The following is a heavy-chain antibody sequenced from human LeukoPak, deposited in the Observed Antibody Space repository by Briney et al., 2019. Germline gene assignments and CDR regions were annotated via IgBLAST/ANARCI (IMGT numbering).Heavy chain of an antibody. V-gene: IGHV1-46*01. CDR3: ARGGYYSFSDY. Sequence: GASVKVSCKASGYTFTSYYIHWMRQAPGQGLKWMGIINPSGGSTSYSQKFQGRVTMTTDTSTSTDYMELSSLRSEDTAVYYCARGGYYSFSDYWGQGTLVTVSS. CDR2: INPSGGST. J-gene: IGHJ4*02. CDR1: GYTFTSYY. D-gene: IGHD3-22*01.